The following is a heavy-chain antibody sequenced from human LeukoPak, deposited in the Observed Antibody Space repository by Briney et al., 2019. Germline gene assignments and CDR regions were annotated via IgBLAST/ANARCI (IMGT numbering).Heavy chain of an antibody. Sequence: ASVKVSCKASGYTFTSYAMNWVRQAPGQGLEWMGWINTNTGNPTYAQGLTGRFVFSLDTSVSTAYLQISSLKAEDTAVYYCARVSMVRGVNPMVYWGQGTLVTVSS. CDR2: INTNTGNP. D-gene: IGHD3-10*01. CDR3: ARVSMVRGVNPMVY. J-gene: IGHJ4*02. V-gene: IGHV7-4-1*02. CDR1: GYTFTSYA.